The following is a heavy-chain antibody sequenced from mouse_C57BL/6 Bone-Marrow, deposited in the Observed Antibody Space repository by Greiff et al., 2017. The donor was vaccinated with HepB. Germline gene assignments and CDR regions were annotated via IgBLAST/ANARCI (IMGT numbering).Heavy chain of an antibody. CDR1: GYTFTGYD. D-gene: IGHD2-4*01. CDR3: ARQDYDYLDY. V-gene: IGHV1-85*01. CDR2: IYPRDGST. J-gene: IGHJ2*01. Sequence: QVQLQQSGPELVKPGASVKLSCKASGYTFTGYDINWVKQRPGQGLEWIGWIYPRDGSTKYNEKFKGKATVTVDTSSSTAYMELHSLTSEDSAVSFCARQDYDYLDYWGQGTTLTVSS.